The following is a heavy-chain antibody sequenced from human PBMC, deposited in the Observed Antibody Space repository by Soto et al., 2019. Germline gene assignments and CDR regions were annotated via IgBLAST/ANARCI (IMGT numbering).Heavy chain of an antibody. J-gene: IGHJ4*02. V-gene: IGHV3-64D*06. CDR3: VKDATPSDFWSGYYTHFDY. Sequence: GGSLRLSCSVSGFTFRSYAMHWVRQAPGKGLEYVSAISANGDSTDYADSVKGRFTISRDNSKNTLYLQLRSLSVEDTAVYHCVKDATPSDFWSGYYTHFDYWGQGTLVTVSS. CDR2: ISANGDST. CDR1: GFTFRSYA. D-gene: IGHD3-3*01.